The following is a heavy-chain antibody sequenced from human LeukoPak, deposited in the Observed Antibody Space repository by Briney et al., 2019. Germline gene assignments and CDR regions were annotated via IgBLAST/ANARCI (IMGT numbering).Heavy chain of an antibody. CDR2: VYYSGST. J-gene: IGHJ3*02. Sequence: KPSETLSLTCTVSGGSISRDYWGWIRQAPGKGLEWIGYVYYSGSTNYNPSLKSRVTISVDTSKNQFSLKLTSVTAADTAVYYCARDRTSREVAFDIWGQGTMVTVSS. V-gene: IGHV4-59*12. CDR3: ARDRTSREVAFDI. CDR1: GGSISRDY. D-gene: IGHD1-14*01.